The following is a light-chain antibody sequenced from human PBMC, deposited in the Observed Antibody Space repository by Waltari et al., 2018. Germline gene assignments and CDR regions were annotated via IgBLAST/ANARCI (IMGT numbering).Light chain of an antibody. Sequence: ALTQXASVSGSPXXXXXXPCTXXXXXXXGXXXXXWYQEHPGKAPKLMIYEDSKRPSGVSNRFSGSKSGNTASLTISGLQAEDEADYYCCSYAGSFTLVFGGGTKLTVL. J-gene: IGLJ2*01. CDR1: XXXXXGXXX. V-gene: IGLV2-23*01. CDR3: CSYAGSFTLV. CDR2: EDS.